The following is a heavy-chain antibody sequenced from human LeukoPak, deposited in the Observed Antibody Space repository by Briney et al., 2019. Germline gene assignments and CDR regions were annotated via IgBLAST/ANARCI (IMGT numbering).Heavy chain of an antibody. D-gene: IGHD3-22*01. CDR3: ARDSYYYDSSGYYQGYFQH. CDR2: IYSGGST. CDR1: GFTVSSNY. Sequence: TGGSLRLSCAASGFTVSSNYMSWVRQAPGKGLEWVSVIYSGGSTYYADSVKGRFTISRDNSKNTLYLQMNSLRAEDTAVYYCARDSYYYDSSGYYQGYFQHWGRGTLVTVSS. J-gene: IGHJ1*01. V-gene: IGHV3-66*02.